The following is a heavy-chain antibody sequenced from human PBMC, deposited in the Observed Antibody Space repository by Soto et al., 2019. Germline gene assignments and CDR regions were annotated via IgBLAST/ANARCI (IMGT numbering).Heavy chain of an antibody. CDR2: ISNDGSDK. Sequence: QVQLVESGGGVVQPGRYLRLSCAASGFTFDNYGMHWVRQATGKGLEWVAAISNDGSDKYYADSVKGRLTISRDNSKNTVYLQMNSLRAGDTAVYYCAKDQGIAASHGIDWGQGTMVTVSS. V-gene: IGHV3-30*18. J-gene: IGHJ3*01. CDR1: GFTFDNYG. D-gene: IGHD6-13*01. CDR3: AKDQGIAASHGID.